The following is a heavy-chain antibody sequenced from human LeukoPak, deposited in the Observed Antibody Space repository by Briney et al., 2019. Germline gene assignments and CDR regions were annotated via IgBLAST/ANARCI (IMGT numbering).Heavy chain of an antibody. CDR3: AGDYDHFDV. V-gene: IGHV3-15*01. J-gene: IGHJ2*01. Sequence: PGGSLRLSCAASGFTFSNAWVNWVRQAPGKGLEWVGRIKTKSDGGTTDYTAPVKGRFTISRDDSKNTLYLQMHNLKIEDTAMYYCAGDYDHFDVWGRGTLVTVSS. CDR2: IKTKSDGGTT. CDR1: GFTFSNAW. D-gene: IGHD4-17*01.